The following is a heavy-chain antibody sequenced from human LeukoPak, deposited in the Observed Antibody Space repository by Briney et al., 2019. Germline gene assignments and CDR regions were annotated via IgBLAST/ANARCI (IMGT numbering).Heavy chain of an antibody. CDR2: ISCDGSNK. V-gene: IGHV3-30-3*01. J-gene: IGHJ6*02. CDR1: GFTFSSYA. D-gene: IGHD3-9*01. Sequence: GGSLRLSCAASGFTFSSYAMHWVRQAPGKGLEWVAVISCDGSNKYYADSVKGRFTISRDNSKNTLYLQMNSLRAEDTAVYYCARGDILTGYYTDYYYGMDVWGQGTTVTVSS. CDR3: ARGDILTGYYTDYYYGMDV.